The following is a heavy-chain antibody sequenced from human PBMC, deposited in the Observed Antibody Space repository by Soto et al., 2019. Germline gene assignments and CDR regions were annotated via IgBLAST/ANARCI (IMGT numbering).Heavy chain of an antibody. J-gene: IGHJ4*02. CDR1: GFTFSSYE. CDR2: ISSSGSTI. D-gene: IGHD2-15*01. CDR3: ATQGGGNLDY. V-gene: IGHV3-48*03. Sequence: EVQLVESGGGLVQPGGSLRLSCAASGFTFSSYEMNWVRQAPGKGLEWVSYISSSGSTIHYADSGKGRFTISRDNAKNSLYLQMNSLSTEDTAFYYCATQGGGNLDYWGQGTLVTVSS.